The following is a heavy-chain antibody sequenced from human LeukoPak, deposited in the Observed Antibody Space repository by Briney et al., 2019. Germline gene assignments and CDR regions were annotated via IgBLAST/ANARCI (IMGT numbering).Heavy chain of an antibody. V-gene: IGHV3-7*01. J-gene: IGHJ4*02. CDR3: VRESFGLDY. CDR2: INRDGSKK. D-gene: IGHD1-26*01. Sequence: GGSLRLSCAASGFTFSSYWMNWVRQAPGRGLEWVANINRDGSKKYYVDSVKGRFTISRDNAKNSLYLQMNSLRAEDAAVYYCVRESFGLDYWGQGALVTVCS. CDR1: GFTFSSYW.